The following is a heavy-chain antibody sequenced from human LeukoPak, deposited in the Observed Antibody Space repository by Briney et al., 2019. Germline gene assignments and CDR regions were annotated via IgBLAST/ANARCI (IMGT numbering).Heavy chain of an antibody. D-gene: IGHD3-22*01. Sequence: KPSETLSLTCIVSGGSISSGGYYWSWIRQHPGRGLEWIGYIYYSGSTYYNPSLKSRVTISVDTSKNQFSLKLSSVTAADTAVYYCARAADSSDWYLGYWGQGMLVTVSS. J-gene: IGHJ4*02. V-gene: IGHV4-61*08. CDR3: ARAADSSDWYLGY. CDR1: GGSISSGGYY. CDR2: IYYSGST.